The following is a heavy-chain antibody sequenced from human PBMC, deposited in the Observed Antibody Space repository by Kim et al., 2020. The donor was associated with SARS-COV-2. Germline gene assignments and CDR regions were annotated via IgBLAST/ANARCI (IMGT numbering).Heavy chain of an antibody. V-gene: IGHV3-30*18. CDR1: GFTFSSYG. D-gene: IGHD3-22*01. J-gene: IGHJ4*02. CDR3: AKDSDSSGYDHFDY. Sequence: GGSLRLSCAASGFTFSSYGMHWVRQAPGKGLEWVAVISYDGSNKYYADSVKGRFTISRDNSKNTLYLQMNSLRAEDTAVYYCAKDSDSSGYDHFDYWGQGTLVTVSS. CDR2: ISYDGSNK.